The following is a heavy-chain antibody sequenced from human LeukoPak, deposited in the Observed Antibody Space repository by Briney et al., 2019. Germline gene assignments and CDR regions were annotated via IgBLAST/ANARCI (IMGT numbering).Heavy chain of an antibody. CDR2: IYYNGNT. CDR3: ARTVGTHRFDY. V-gene: IGHV4-39*01. CDR1: GGSISSSDYY. D-gene: IGHD4-23*01. Sequence: PSETLSLTCTGSGGSISSSDYYWGWIRQPPGERLEWIGTIYYNGNTYYNPSLQSRVIISVDTSKNQFSLKLTSVTAPDTAVYYCARTVGTHRFDYWGQGILVTVSS. J-gene: IGHJ4*02.